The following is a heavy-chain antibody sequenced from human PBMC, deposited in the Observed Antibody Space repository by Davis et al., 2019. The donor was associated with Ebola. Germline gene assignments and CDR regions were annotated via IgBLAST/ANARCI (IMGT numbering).Heavy chain of an antibody. Sequence: GESLKISCAASGFTFSSYWMHWVRQAPGKGLVWVSRINSDGSSTSYADSVKGRFTISRDNAKNTLYLQMNSLRAEDTAVYYCAREDGSGSPGYYYYGMDVWGQGTTVTVSS. CDR1: GFTFSSYW. CDR3: AREDGSGSPGYYYYGMDV. D-gene: IGHD3-10*01. CDR2: INSDGSST. J-gene: IGHJ6*02. V-gene: IGHV3-74*01.